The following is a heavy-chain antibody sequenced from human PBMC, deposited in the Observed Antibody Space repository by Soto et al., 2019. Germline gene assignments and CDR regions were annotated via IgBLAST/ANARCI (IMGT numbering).Heavy chain of an antibody. CDR3: AKARTIFGVVLRGEDHDAFDI. CDR1: GFTFDDYA. V-gene: IGHV3-9*01. D-gene: IGHD3-3*01. Sequence: GGSLRLSCAASGFTFDDYAMHWVRQAPGKGLEWVSGISWNSGSIGYADSVKGRFTISRDNAKNSLYLQMNSLRAEDTALYYCAKARTIFGVVLRGEDHDAFDIWGQGTMVIVSS. J-gene: IGHJ3*02. CDR2: ISWNSGSI.